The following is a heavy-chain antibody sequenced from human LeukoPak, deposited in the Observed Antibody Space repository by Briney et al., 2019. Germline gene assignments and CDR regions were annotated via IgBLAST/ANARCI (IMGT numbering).Heavy chain of an antibody. CDR1: GFTFSNYG. CDR3: ARGLRIAVAGNIDY. J-gene: IGHJ4*02. Sequence: GGSLRLSCAASGFTFSNYGMHWVRQAPGKGLEWVAAISYDGPNKNYADSVKGRFTISRDNSKNTLYLQMNSLRAEDTAVYYCARGLRIAVAGNIDYWGQGTLVTVSS. V-gene: IGHV3-30*03. D-gene: IGHD6-19*01. CDR2: ISYDGPNK.